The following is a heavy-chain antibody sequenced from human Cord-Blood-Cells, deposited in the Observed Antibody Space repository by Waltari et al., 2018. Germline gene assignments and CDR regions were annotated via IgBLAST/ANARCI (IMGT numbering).Heavy chain of an antibody. CDR3: ARAAYYDFWSGYYSGWYFDL. V-gene: IGHV4-34*01. D-gene: IGHD3-3*01. CDR2: INHSGST. J-gene: IGHJ2*01. CDR1: GGSFSGYY. Sequence: QVQLQQWGAGLLKPSETLSLTCAVYGGSFSGYYWSWLRQPPGKGLEWIGEINHSGSTNYNPSLKSRVTISVDTSKNQFSLKLSSVTAADTAVYYCARAAYYDFWSGYYSGWYFDLWGRGTLVTVSS.